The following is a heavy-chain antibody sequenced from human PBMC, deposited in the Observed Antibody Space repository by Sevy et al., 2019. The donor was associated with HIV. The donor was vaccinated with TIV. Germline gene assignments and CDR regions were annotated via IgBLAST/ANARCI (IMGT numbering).Heavy chain of an antibody. CDR3: AKDLYYDTSLFDY. Sequence: GGSLRLSCAASGFTFSIYAMSWVRQAPGKGLEWVSGISGSYNSTYYADSVKGRFTISRDNSKNTLYLQMNSLRAEDTNAYYCAKDLYYDTSLFDYWGQGTLVTVSS. V-gene: IGHV3-23*01. J-gene: IGHJ4*02. CDR2: ISGSYNST. CDR1: GFTFSIYA. D-gene: IGHD3-22*01.